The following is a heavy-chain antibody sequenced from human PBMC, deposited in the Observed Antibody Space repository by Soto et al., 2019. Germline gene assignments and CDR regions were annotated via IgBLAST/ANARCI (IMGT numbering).Heavy chain of an antibody. V-gene: IGHV3-74*01. CDR1: GFPFSSYW. Sequence: GGSLRLSCAASGFPFSSYWMHWVRQAPGKGLVWVSRINSDGSSTSYADSVKGRFTISRDNAKNTLYLQMNSLRAEDTAGYYCASLRYFDWNPYYYGMDVWGQGTTVTVSS. D-gene: IGHD3-9*01. J-gene: IGHJ6*02. CDR2: INSDGSST. CDR3: ASLRYFDWNPYYYGMDV.